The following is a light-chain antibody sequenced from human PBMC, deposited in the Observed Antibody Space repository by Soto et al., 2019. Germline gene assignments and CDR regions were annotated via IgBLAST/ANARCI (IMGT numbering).Light chain of an antibody. CDR3: QQYGSSGYT. V-gene: IGKV3-20*01. CDR2: GAS. Sequence: EIVLTQSPGTLSLSPGERATLSCRASQSVSSSYLAWYQQKPGQAPRLLIYGASSRATVIPDRFSGSGSGTDFTLTISRLEPVDFAVYYCQQYGSSGYTFGQGTKLEIK. CDR1: QSVSSSY. J-gene: IGKJ2*01.